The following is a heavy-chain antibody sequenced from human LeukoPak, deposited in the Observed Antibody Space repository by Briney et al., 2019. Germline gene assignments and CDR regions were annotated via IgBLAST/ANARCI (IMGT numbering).Heavy chain of an antibody. Sequence: SETLSLTCAVYGGSLSDSYWSWIRQPPREGLEWVGEISHSGDTNYNPSLKSRVTISVDTSKNQFSLNLSSVTAADTAVYYCARGSNSVAYWGQGTLVTVSS. V-gene: IGHV4-34*01. J-gene: IGHJ4*02. CDR2: ISHSGDT. D-gene: IGHD4-23*01. CDR3: ARGSNSVAY. CDR1: GGSLSDSY.